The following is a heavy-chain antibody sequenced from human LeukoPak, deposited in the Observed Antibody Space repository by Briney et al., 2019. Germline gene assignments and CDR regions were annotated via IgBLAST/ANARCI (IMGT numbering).Heavy chain of an antibody. CDR2: ISRGNTPI. CDR1: GFTFSLHS. V-gene: IGHV3-48*01. D-gene: IGHD5-12*01. J-gene: IGHJ4*02. Sequence: GGSLRLSCAASGFTFSLHSMNWVRQAPGKGLEWVSYISRGNTPIYYADSVKGRFTISRDNAKNSLYLQMNSLRPEDTAIYYCARDWEDGYSGCDYWGQGTLVTVSS. CDR3: ARDWEDGYSGCDY.